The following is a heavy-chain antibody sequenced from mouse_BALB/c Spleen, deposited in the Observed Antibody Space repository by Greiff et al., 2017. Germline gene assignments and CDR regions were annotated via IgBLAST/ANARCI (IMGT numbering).Heavy chain of an antibody. Sequence: EVQLQQSGPGLVKPSQSLSLTCTVTGYSITSDYAWNWIRQFPGNKLAWMGYISYSGSTSYNPSLKNRISITRDTSKNQFFLQLNSVTTEDTATYYCAGGGQLGLRFAYWGQGTLVTVSA. CDR3: AGGGQLGLRFAY. D-gene: IGHD3-2*01. V-gene: IGHV3-2*02. J-gene: IGHJ3*01. CDR1: GYSITSDYA. CDR2: ISYSGST.